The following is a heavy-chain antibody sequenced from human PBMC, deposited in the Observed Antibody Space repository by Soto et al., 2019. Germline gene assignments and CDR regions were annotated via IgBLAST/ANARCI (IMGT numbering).Heavy chain of an antibody. CDR2: MSPNSGKT. J-gene: IGHJ4*02. V-gene: IGHV1-8*01. D-gene: IGHD7-27*01. CDR3: SRGPPNWGFDY. Sequence: QVQLVQSGAEVKKPGASVKVSCKASGHTFTSYDINWVRQAAGRGLEWMGWMSPNSGKTGYAQQFQGRVTMTRDTSISTADMELSSLISEDAAVYFCSRGPPNWGFDYWGQGTLVTVSS. CDR1: GHTFTSYD.